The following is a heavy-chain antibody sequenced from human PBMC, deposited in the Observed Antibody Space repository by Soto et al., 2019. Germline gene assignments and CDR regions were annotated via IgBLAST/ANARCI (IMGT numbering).Heavy chain of an antibody. D-gene: IGHD3-3*01. J-gene: IGHJ4*02. V-gene: IGHV3-30*18. Sequence: PGGSLRLSCAASGFTFSSYGMHWVRQAPGKGLEWVAVLSYDGSIKYYADSVKGRFTISRDNSKNMLYLQINSLRAEDTAVYYCAKDRRYDFWSGYYSWGQGTLVTVSS. CDR1: GFTFSSYG. CDR3: AKDRRYDFWSGYYS. CDR2: LSYDGSIK.